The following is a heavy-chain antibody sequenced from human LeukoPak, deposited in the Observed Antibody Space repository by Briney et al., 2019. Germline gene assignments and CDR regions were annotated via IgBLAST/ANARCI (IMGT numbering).Heavy chain of an antibody. CDR3: ARELMVYATTPNWFDP. D-gene: IGHD2-8*01. V-gene: IGHV7-4-1*02. J-gene: IGHJ5*02. Sequence: GASVKVSCKTFGYAFTSSAMNWVRQAPGQRLEWVGCLNTNTGNPTYAQGFTGRFVFSLDTSVSTAYLQISSLKAEDTAVYYCARELMVYATTPNWFDPWGQGTLVTVSS. CDR1: GYAFTSSA. CDR2: LNTNTGNP.